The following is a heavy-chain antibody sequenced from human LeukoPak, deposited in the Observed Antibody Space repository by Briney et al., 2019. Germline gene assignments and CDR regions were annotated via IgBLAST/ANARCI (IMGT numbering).Heavy chain of an antibody. CDR3: AKDLGATNWFDP. V-gene: IGHV3-30*04. J-gene: IGHJ5*02. CDR1: GFTFSSYA. Sequence: PGGSLRLSCAASGFTFSSYAMHLVRQAPGKGLEWVAVISYDGSNKYYADSVKGRFTISKDNSKNTLYLQMNSLRAEDTAVYYCAKDLGATNWFDPWGQGTLVTVSS. D-gene: IGHD1-1*01. CDR2: ISYDGSNK.